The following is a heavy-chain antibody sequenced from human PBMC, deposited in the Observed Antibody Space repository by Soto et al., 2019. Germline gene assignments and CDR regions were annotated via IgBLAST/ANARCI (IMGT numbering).Heavy chain of an antibody. D-gene: IGHD5-18*01. CDR1: WGPIVGFG. Sequence: SEPQSLPWTVSWGPIVGFGGRWIRQPKGQGVEWIGYIYYSGSTNYNPSLKSRVTISVDTSKNQFSLKLSSVTAADTAVYYCARLVWSYGTWFDPWGQGTLVTVS. CDR2: IYYSGST. CDR3: ARLVWSYGTWFDP. J-gene: IGHJ5*02. V-gene: IGHV4-59*08.